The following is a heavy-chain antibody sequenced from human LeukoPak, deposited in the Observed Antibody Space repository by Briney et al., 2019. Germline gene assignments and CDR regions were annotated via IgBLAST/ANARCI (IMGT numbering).Heavy chain of an antibody. CDR3: ANGSPDGGNSGGDDY. Sequence: GGTLRLSCAASGFTFSSYGMHWVRHAPAKGLERVGFIRYDGSNKYYADSVKGRFTISRDNSTNTLYLQMNSRRAEDTAVYYCANGSPDGGNSGGDDYWGQGTLVSVSS. J-gene: IGHJ4*02. CDR1: GFTFSSYG. CDR2: IRYDGSNK. D-gene: IGHD4-23*01. V-gene: IGHV3-30*02.